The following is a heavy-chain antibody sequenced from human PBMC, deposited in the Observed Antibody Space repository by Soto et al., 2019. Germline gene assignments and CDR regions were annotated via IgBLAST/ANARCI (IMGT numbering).Heavy chain of an antibody. Sequence: QLQLQESGPGLVKPSETLSLTCTVSGGSISSSTYYWGWIRKPPGRGLEWIGSIYYSRNSGSTYYNPSLKSRVTISVDTYTNQFSLKLSSVTAADTAVYYCARTRTVSYYYGMDVWGEGTTVTVSS. CDR3: ARTRTVSYYYGMDV. J-gene: IGHJ6*04. CDR2: IYYSRNSGST. V-gene: IGHV4-39*01. D-gene: IGHD4-4*01. CDR1: GGSISSSTYY.